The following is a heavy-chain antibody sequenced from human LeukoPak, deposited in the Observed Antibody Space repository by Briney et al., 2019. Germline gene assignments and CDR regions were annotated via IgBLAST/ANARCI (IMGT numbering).Heavy chain of an antibody. CDR1: GYTFTDYY. CDR2: INPNRYDT. V-gene: IGHV1-2*02. CDR3: ARDRGRTSDYYASGRSLHYCVDV. Sequence: SVKVSCKSSGYTFTDYYMYWVRQPPAQGLEEMIGINPNRYDTLYAQSLQGRVNMTRDTYISTAYMNLSRLTSDSTAVYYCARDRGRTSDYYASGRSLHYCVDVWGKGTTVTVSS. J-gene: IGHJ6*03. D-gene: IGHD3-10*01.